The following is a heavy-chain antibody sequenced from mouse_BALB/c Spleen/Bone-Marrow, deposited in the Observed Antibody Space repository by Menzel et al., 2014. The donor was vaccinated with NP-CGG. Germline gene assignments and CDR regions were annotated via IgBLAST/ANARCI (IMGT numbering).Heavy chain of an antibody. D-gene: IGHD2-12*01. CDR3: ARDTYKENDEGFAY. CDR1: GYTFTTSY. Sequence: VKLLDSGPELVKPGASVKMSCTAYGYTFTTSYIHWVKQRPGPGLEWIGWIYPGDGSTKYNEKFKGKPTMTADKSSSTAYILLNSLTGEEEASDCCARDTYKENDEGFAYCGQTTLAKVSA. V-gene: IGHV1S56*01. J-gene: IGHJ3*01. CDR2: IYPGDGST.